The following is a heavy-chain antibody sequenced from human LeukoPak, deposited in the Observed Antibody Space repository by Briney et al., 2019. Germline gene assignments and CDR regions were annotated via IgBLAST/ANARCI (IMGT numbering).Heavy chain of an antibody. CDR2: INPNSGGT. J-gene: IGHJ4*02. CDR3: ARERGVATILDY. CDR1: GYTFTGYY. V-gene: IGHV1-2*02. Sequence: GASVKVSCTASGYTFTGYYMHWVRQAPGQGLEWMGWINPNSGGTNYAQKFQGRVTMTRDTSISTAYMELSRLRSDDTAVYYCARERGVATILDYWGQGTLVTVSS. D-gene: IGHD5-12*01.